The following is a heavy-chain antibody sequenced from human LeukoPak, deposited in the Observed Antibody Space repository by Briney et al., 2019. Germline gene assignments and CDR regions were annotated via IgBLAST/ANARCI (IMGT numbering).Heavy chain of an antibody. Sequence: ASVKVSCKASGYTFTGYYMHWVRQAPGQGLEWMGWINPNSGGTNHAQKFQGRVTMTRDTSISTAYMELSRLRSDDTAVYYCARDFLRDSSGYYYSGWGQGTLVTVSS. V-gene: IGHV1-2*02. J-gene: IGHJ4*02. CDR3: ARDFLRDSSGYYYSG. CDR2: INPNSGGT. D-gene: IGHD3-22*01. CDR1: GYTFTGYY.